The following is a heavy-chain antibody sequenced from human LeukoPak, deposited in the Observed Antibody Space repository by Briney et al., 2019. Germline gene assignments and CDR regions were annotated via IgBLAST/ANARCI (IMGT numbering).Heavy chain of an antibody. V-gene: IGHV3-21*01. CDR2: ISSSSSYI. CDR3: ARGTDYCSSTSCPGDY. Sequence: GGSLRLSCAASGFTFSSYSMSWVRQAPGKGLEWVSSISSSSSYIYYADSVKGRFTISRDNAKNSLYLQMNSLRAEDTAVYYCARGTDYCSSTSCPGDYWGQGTLVTVSS. CDR1: GFTFSSYS. D-gene: IGHD2-2*01. J-gene: IGHJ4*02.